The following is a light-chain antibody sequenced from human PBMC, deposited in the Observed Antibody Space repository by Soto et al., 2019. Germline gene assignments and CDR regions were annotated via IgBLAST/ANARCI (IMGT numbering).Light chain of an antibody. Sequence: EKAMTQSPATLSVSPGERATLSCGASQSVSRNLAWYQQKPGQAPRLLIYDASTRATGIPARFSGSGSGTEFTLTISSLQSEDFAVYYCQQYNNWPRTFGQGTKVEIK. CDR2: DAS. J-gene: IGKJ1*01. CDR3: QQYNNWPRT. V-gene: IGKV3-15*01. CDR1: QSVSRN.